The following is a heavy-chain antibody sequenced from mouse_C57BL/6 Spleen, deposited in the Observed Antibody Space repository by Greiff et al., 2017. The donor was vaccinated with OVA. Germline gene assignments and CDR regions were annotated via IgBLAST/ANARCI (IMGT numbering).Heavy chain of an antibody. Sequence: QVHVKQPGAELVKPGASVKLSCKASGYTFTSYWMHWVKQRPGQGLEWIGMIHPNSGSTNYNEKFKSKATLTVDKSSSTAYMQLSSLTSEDSAVYYCATDSSGLYYFDYWGQGTTLTVSS. CDR3: ATDSSGLYYFDY. J-gene: IGHJ2*01. D-gene: IGHD3-2*02. CDR2: IHPNSGST. V-gene: IGHV1-64*01. CDR1: GYTFTSYW.